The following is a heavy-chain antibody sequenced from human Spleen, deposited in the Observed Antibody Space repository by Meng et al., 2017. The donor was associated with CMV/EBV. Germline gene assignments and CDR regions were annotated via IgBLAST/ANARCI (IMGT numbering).Heavy chain of an antibody. CDR2: ISAYNGNT. V-gene: IGHV1-18*01. Sequence: CKASGYTFTSYGISWVRQAPGQGLEWMGWISAYNGNTNYAQKLQGRVTMTTDTSTSTAYMGLRSLRSDDTAVYYCARVDWNYYYFDYWGQGTLVTVSS. CDR1: GYTFTSYG. J-gene: IGHJ4*02. CDR3: ARVDWNYYYFDY. D-gene: IGHD1-7*01.